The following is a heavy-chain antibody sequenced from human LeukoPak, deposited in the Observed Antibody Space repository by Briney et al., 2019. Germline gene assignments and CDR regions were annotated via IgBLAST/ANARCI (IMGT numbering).Heavy chain of an antibody. CDR1: GFTFSSYS. V-gene: IGHV3-21*01. CDR2: ISSSSSYI. D-gene: IGHD3-3*01. CDR3: ARDRFFVWSGYYTRRYFDY. J-gene: IGHJ4*02. Sequence: GGSLRLSCAASGFTFSSYSMNWVRRAPGKGLEWVSSISSSSSYIYYADSVKGRFTISRDNAKNSLYLQMNSLRAEDTAVYYCARDRFFVWSGYYTRRYFDYWGQGTLVTASS.